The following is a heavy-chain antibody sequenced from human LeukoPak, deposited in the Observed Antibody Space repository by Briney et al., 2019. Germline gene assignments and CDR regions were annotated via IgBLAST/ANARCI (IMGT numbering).Heavy chain of an antibody. J-gene: IGHJ4*02. CDR2: ISSSSSTI. D-gene: IGHD2-15*01. CDR1: GFTFSSYS. V-gene: IGHV3-48*02. Sequence: GGSLRLSCAASGFTFSSYSMLWVRHAPGKGLEWVSYISSSSSTIYYADSVKGRFTISRDNAKNSLYLQMNSLRDEDTAVYYCARDRGYCSGGSCLLVYWGQGTLVTVSS. CDR3: ARDRGYCSGGSCLLVY.